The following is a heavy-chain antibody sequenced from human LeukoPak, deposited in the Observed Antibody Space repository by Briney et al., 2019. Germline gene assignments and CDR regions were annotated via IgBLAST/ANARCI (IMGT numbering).Heavy chain of an antibody. CDR3: ARAPTTLTGFTSDWYFDL. V-gene: IGHV3-48*03. CDR2: ISSTGRTI. D-gene: IGHD7-27*01. J-gene: IGHJ2*01. CDR1: GFTFRSYE. Sequence: GGSLRLSCAASGFTFRSYEMNWVRQAPGKGLEWVSYISSTGRTIYYADSVKGRFTIPRDNTKNSLYLQMNSLRGEDTAVYYCARAPTTLTGFTSDWYFDLWGRGTLVTVSS.